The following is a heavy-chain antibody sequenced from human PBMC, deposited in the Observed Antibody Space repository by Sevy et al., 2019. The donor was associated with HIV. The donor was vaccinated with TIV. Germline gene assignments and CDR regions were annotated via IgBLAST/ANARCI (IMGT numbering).Heavy chain of an antibody. V-gene: IGHV5-51*01. J-gene: IGHJ4*02. D-gene: IGHD2-2*01. Sequence: GESLKISCKGSGYSFTSYWIGWVRQMPGKGLEWMGIIYPGDSDTTYSPSFQGQVTISADKSISTAYLQWSSLKASDTAMYYCARRAVVPAATVYYFDYWGQGTLVTVSS. CDR1: GYSFTSYW. CDR3: ARRAVVPAATVYYFDY. CDR2: IYPGDSDT.